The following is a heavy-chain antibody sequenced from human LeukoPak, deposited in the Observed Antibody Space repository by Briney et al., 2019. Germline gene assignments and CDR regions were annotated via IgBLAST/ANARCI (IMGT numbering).Heavy chain of an antibody. V-gene: IGHV1-69*05. CDR2: IITIFGTA. CDR1: GGTFSSYA. D-gene: IGHD3-22*01. Sequence: SVKVSCKASGGTFSSYAISWVRQAPGQGLEWMGGIITIFGTANYAQKFQGRVTITTDESTSTAYMELSSLRSEDTAVYYCASPTPTSDYYYDSSGYYAFDIWGQGTMVTVSS. J-gene: IGHJ3*02. CDR3: ASPTPTSDYYYDSSGYYAFDI.